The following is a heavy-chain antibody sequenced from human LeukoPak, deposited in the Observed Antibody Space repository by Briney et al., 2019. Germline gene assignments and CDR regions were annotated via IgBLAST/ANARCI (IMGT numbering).Heavy chain of an antibody. V-gene: IGHV1-2*02. CDR1: GYSFTGYY. D-gene: IGHD5-12*01. CDR3: ARGGARGYSGYASHFDY. CDR2: INPNSGGT. J-gene: IGHJ4*02. Sequence: SMQVSCKAFGYSFTGYYMHWVRQAPGQGLEWMGWINPNSGGTNYAQKFQGRVTMTRDTSISTAYMELSRLRSDDTAVYYCARGGARGYSGYASHFDYWGQGTLVTVSS.